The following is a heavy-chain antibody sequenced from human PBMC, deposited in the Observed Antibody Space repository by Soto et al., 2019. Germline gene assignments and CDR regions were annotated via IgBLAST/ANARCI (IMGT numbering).Heavy chain of an antibody. CDR1: GFTFSSYA. CDR3: AKDAPSWRSSPHYFDY. V-gene: IGHV3-23*01. Sequence: PGGSLRLSCAASGFTFSSYAMSWVRQAPGKGLEWVSAISGSGGSTYYADSVKGRFTISRDNSKNTLYLQMNSLRAEDTAVYYSAKDAPSWRSSPHYFDYWGQGTLVTVSS. J-gene: IGHJ4*02. CDR2: ISGSGGST. D-gene: IGHD6-6*01.